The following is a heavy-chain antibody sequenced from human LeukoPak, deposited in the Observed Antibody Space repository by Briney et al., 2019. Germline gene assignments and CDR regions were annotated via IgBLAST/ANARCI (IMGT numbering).Heavy chain of an antibody. J-gene: IGHJ5*02. CDR1: GYTFTGYY. CDR3: VRGFFDNWFGP. D-gene: IGHD3-3*01. Sequence: ASVKVSCKASGYTFTGYYIHWVREAPGQGLEWMGWINPKSGGTKYAQKFQGRVTMTRDTSISTAYMDLSRLRSDDTAVYYCVRGFFDNWFGPWGQGTRVTVPS. CDR2: INPKSGGT. V-gene: IGHV1-2*02.